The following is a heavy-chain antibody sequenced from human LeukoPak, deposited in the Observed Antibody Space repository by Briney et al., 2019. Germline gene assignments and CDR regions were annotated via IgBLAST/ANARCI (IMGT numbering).Heavy chain of an antibody. V-gene: IGHV3-7*01. CDR1: GFTVSSNY. D-gene: IGHD3-22*01. CDR2: IKQDGSEK. Sequence: PGGSLRLSCAASGFTVSSNYMSWVRQAPGKGLEWVANIKQDGSEKYYVDSVKGRFTISRDNAKNSLYLQMKSLRAEDTAVYYCARRPGYYYDSSGYPFWGQGTLVTVSS. J-gene: IGHJ4*02. CDR3: ARRPGYYYDSSGYPF.